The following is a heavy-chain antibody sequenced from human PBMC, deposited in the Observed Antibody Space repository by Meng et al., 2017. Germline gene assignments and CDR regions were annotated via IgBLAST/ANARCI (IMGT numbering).Heavy chain of an antibody. J-gene: IGHJ4*02. Sequence: LTGAASGFTVSSNYMSWVRQAPGKGLEWVSVIYSGGSTYYADSVKGRFTISRDNSKNTLYLQMNSLRAEDTAVYYCARRDYGDYAASGYWGQGTLVTVSS. V-gene: IGHV3-66*02. D-gene: IGHD4-17*01. CDR3: ARRDYGDYAASGY. CDR2: IYSGGST. CDR1: GFTVSSNY.